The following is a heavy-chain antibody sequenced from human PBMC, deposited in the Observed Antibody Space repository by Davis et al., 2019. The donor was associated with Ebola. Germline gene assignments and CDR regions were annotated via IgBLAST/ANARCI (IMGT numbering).Heavy chain of an antibody. CDR3: ARAQFPTTSDH. V-gene: IGHV1-18*04. Sequence: ASVKVSCKASGFTFSSYGFSWVRQVPGQGLEWMGWISAHNGNTKYVQSLQGRVTMTTDTSTSTASMELRSLRSDDTAVYYCARAQFPTTSDHWGLGTLVTVSS. CDR1: GFTFSSYG. J-gene: IGHJ4*02. CDR2: ISAHNGNT. D-gene: IGHD1-1*01.